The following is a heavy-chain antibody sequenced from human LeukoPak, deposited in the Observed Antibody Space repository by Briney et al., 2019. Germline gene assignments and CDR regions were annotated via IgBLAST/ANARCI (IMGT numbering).Heavy chain of an antibody. Sequence: GGYLRLSCVASGFTVTSNYLTWVRQAPGKGLEWVSVINSAGTTYSADSVKGKFTICRDNPKNTLYLQMNSLRAEDTAVYYCPTGHSGYDVWGQGTLVTVSS. CDR1: GFTVTSNY. CDR2: INSAGTT. CDR3: PTGHSGYDV. D-gene: IGHD5-12*01. V-gene: IGHV3-66*01. J-gene: IGHJ4*02.